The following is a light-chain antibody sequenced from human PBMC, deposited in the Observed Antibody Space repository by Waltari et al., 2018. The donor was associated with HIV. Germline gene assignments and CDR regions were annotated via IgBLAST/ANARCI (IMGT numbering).Light chain of an antibody. CDR2: RDY. CDR3: VAWDDSLSGYV. V-gene: IGLV1-47*01. J-gene: IGLJ1*01. CDR1: NSHVGSKP. Sequence: QSVLTQPPSASGTLGQRVTISCPGSNSHVGSKPVYLFQQVPGTAPKLRIYRDYQRRSGIPDRFTGSKSGASASLTISGLRSEDEADYYCVAWDDSLSGYVFGTGTKVSVL.